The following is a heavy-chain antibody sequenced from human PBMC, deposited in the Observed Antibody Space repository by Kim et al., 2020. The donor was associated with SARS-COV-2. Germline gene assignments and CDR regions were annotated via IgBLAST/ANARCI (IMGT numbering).Heavy chain of an antibody. CDR1: GGSFSGYY. J-gene: IGHJ4*02. V-gene: IGHV4-34*01. CDR2: INHSGST. D-gene: IGHD2-15*01. CDR3: ARYCSGGSCYSLDY. Sequence: SETLSLTCAVYGGSFSGYYWSWIRQPPGKGLEWIGEINHSGSTNYNPSLKSRVTISVDTSKNQFSLKLSSVTAADTAVYYCARYCSGGSCYSLDYWGQGT.